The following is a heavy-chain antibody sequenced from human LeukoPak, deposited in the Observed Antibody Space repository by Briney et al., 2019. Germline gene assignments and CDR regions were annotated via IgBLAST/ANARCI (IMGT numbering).Heavy chain of an antibody. CDR2: ISAYNGNT. J-gene: IGHJ5*02. Sequence: ASVKVSCTASGYTFTSYGISWVRQAPGQGLEWMGWISAYNGNTNYAQKLQGRVTMTTDTSTSTAYMELRSLRSDDTAVYYCARDEYSSSSGWFDPWGQGTLVTVSS. V-gene: IGHV1-18*01. CDR1: GYTFTSYG. D-gene: IGHD6-6*01. CDR3: ARDEYSSSSGWFDP.